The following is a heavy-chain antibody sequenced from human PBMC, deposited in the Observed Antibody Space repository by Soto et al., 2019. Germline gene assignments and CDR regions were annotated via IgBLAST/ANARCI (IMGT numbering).Heavy chain of an antibody. CDR2: ISGSDDST. CDR1: GFTFSSYA. V-gene: IGHV3-23*01. D-gene: IGHD6-6*01. J-gene: IGHJ4*02. CDR3: AKRSSSSTFAY. Sequence: GGSLRLSCAASGFTFSSYAMSWVRQAPGKGLEWVSVISGSDDSTYYADSVKGRLTISRDNSKSTLYLQMNSLRAEDTAVYYCAKRSSSSTFAYWGQRTLVTGSS.